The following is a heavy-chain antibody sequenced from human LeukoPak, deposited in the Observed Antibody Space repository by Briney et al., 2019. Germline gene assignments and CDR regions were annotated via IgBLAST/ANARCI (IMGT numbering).Heavy chain of an antibody. CDR1: GGSISGSTSY. D-gene: IGHD3-10*01. CDR3: ARGGYYGSGNDFRFDP. J-gene: IGHJ5*02. CDR2: LNYSGTT. V-gene: IGHV4-39*07. Sequence: PSETLSLTCTVSGGSISGSTSYWGWIRQSPGKGLEWIGLLNYSGTTYYNPSFKSQVSISIDRSRTQFSLKLSSVTAADTAVYYCARGGYYGSGNDFRFDPWGQGTLVTVSS.